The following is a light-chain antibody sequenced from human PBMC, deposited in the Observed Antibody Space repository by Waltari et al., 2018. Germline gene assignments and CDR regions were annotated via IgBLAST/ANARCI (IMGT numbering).Light chain of an antibody. CDR1: QRLIKRY. V-gene: IGKV3-20*01. CDR2: GAS. Sequence: EVVLTQSPGTLSLSQGERATLSCRASQRLIKRYVAWYHQKPGQAPTLLIDGASNRAAGIPYRFSGSGSGTNFTLTISRLEPEDFGVYYCQQYGSSVMYTFGQGTRLEIK. J-gene: IGKJ2*01. CDR3: QQYGSSVMYT.